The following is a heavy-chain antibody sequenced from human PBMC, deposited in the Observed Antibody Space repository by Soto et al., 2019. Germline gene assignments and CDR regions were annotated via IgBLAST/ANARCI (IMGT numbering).Heavy chain of an antibody. CDR3: RRDFDY. CDR1: GDSISNYY. CDR2: LSTSGST. V-gene: IGHV4-4*07. Sequence: PSETLSLTCNVSGDSISNYYWSWIRQPAGKGLEWIGRLSTSGSTNYNPSLKSRVTMSVDTSKSQFSLMLNSVTAADTAVYYCRRDFDYWGQGTLVTVSS. D-gene: IGHD6-6*01. J-gene: IGHJ4*02.